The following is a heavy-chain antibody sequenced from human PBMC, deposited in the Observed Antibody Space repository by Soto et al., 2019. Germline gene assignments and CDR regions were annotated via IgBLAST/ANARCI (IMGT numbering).Heavy chain of an antibody. CDR2: VSGGGSNT. V-gene: IGHV3-23*01. D-gene: IGHD3-22*01. CDR1: GFTFSSYA. CDR3: AKARNPYYDTSGYIDY. Sequence: GGSLRLSCAASGFTFSSYAMSWVRQAPGKGLEWVSTVSGGGSNTYYADSVKGRFTISRDNSKNTLYLQMNSLRAEDTAVYYCAKARNPYYDTSGYIDYWGQGTLVTVSS. J-gene: IGHJ4*02.